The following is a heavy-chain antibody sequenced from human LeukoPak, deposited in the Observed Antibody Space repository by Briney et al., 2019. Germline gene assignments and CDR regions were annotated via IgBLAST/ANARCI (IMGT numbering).Heavy chain of an antibody. D-gene: IGHD6-13*01. Sequence: GGSLRLSCAASGFTFSSYSMNWVRQAPGKGLEWVSSISSSSSYIYYADSVKGRFTISRDNAKNSLYLQMNSLRAEDTAVYYCARGGGIAAAGPNWFDPWGQGTLVTVSS. CDR1: GFTFSSYS. V-gene: IGHV3-21*01. CDR3: ARGGGIAAAGPNWFDP. CDR2: ISSSSSYI. J-gene: IGHJ5*02.